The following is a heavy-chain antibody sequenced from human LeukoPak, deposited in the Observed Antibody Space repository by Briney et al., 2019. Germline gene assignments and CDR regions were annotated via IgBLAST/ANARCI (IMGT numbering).Heavy chain of an antibody. CDR1: GFTFSSYG. CDR3: AKAYSSSWSNNWFDP. J-gene: IGHJ5*02. CDR2: ISYDVSNK. V-gene: IGHV3-30*18. Sequence: GRSLRLSCAASGFTFSSYGMHWVRQAPGKGLEWVAVISYDVSNKYYADSVKGRFTISRDNSKNTLYLQMNSLRAEDTAVYYCAKAYSSSWSNNWFDPWGQGTLVTVSS. D-gene: IGHD6-13*01.